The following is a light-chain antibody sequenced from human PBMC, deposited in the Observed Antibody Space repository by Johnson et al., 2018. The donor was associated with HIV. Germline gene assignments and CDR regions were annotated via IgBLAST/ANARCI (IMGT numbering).Light chain of an antibody. CDR2: EDY. V-gene: IGLV1-51*02. Sequence: QSVLTQPPSVSAPPGQRVNISCSGHSSNIENYFVSWYQQLPGAAPRLLIYEDYKRPSGIPDRFSGSKSGASATLGLTGLQPGDEADYYCGTWGGVFGTGTKVTVL. CDR3: GTWGGV. CDR1: SSNIENYF. J-gene: IGLJ1*01.